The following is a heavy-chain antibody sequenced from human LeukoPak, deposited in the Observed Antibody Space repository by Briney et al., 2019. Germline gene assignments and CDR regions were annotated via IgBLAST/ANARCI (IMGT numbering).Heavy chain of an antibody. CDR2: TYYRPEWHH. Sequence: SQTLSLTCAISGPSVSSNRADWNWIRQSPLRGLEWLGMTYYRPEWHHDYAMSVKSRITINPGTSKNHFSLQLNSLTPEDTAVYYCARKQYCSSTSCYEVDYWGQGTLVTVSS. CDR3: ARKQYCSSTSCYEVDY. CDR1: GPSVSSNRAD. V-gene: IGHV6-1*01. J-gene: IGHJ4*02. D-gene: IGHD2-2*01.